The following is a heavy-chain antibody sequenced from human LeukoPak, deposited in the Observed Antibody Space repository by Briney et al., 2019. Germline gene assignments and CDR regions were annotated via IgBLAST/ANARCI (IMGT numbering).Heavy chain of an antibody. CDR3: ARSQDYYYGMDV. V-gene: IGHV3-64*01. J-gene: IGHJ6*02. CDR1: GFTFSSYA. CDR2: ISSNGGST. Sequence: PGGSLRLSCAASGFTFSSYAMHWVRQAPGKGLEYVSAISSNGGSTYYANSVKGRFTISRDNSKNTLYLQMGSLRAEGMAVYYCARSQDYYYGMDVWGQGTTVTVSS.